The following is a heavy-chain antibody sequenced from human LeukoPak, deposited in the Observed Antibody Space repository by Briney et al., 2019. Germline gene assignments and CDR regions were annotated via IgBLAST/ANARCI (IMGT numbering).Heavy chain of an antibody. J-gene: IGHJ4*02. CDR3: AKDYYDSSGYYYEEGY. V-gene: IGHV3-23*01. Sequence: GGSLRLSCAASGFTFSSYAMSWVRQAPGKGLEWVSAISGSGGSTYYADSVKGRFTISRDNSKNTLYLQMNSLRAEDTAVYYCAKDYYDSSGYYYEEGYGGQGTLVTVSS. CDR1: GFTFSSYA. CDR2: ISGSGGST. D-gene: IGHD3-22*01.